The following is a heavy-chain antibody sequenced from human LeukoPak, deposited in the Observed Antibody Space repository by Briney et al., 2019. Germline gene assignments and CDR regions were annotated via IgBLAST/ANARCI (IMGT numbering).Heavy chain of an antibody. D-gene: IGHD6-13*01. CDR1: GGSISSSSHY. CDR2: IYYSGST. V-gene: IGHV4-39*01. J-gene: IGHJ4*02. Sequence: SETLSLTCTVSGGSISSSSHYWGWIRQPPGKGLDWIGSIYYSGSTYYNPSLMSRVTISVDTSKNQFSLRLTSVTAADTAVYYCARHLGGSSLFDYWGQGTLVTVSS. CDR3: ARHLGGSSLFDY.